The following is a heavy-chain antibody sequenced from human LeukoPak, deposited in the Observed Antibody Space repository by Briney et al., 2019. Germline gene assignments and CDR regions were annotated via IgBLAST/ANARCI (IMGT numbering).Heavy chain of an antibody. Sequence: GGSLRLSCTASVLTLSGYWMHWVRQAPGKGLVWVSRINGDASSTSYADSVKGRFTISRDNAKSTLYLQMNSLRVEDTAVYYCARARGNTYGYFESWGQGTLVTVSS. CDR2: INGDASST. CDR1: VLTLSGYW. V-gene: IGHV3-74*01. D-gene: IGHD5-18*01. CDR3: ARARGNTYGYFES. J-gene: IGHJ4*02.